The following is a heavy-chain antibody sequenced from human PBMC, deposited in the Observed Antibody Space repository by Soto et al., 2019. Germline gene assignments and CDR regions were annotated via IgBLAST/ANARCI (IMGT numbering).Heavy chain of an antibody. CDR1: GGSISSSSYY. V-gene: IGHV4-39*01. D-gene: IGHD6-19*01. CDR3: ARLEAGPNWFDP. CDR2: IYYSGST. Sequence: SGTMSLTCXVSGGSISSSSYYWGWIRKPPGKGLEWIGSIYYSGSTYYNPSLKSRVTISVDTSKNQFSLKLSSVTAADTAVYYCARLEAGPNWFDPWGQGTLVTVS. J-gene: IGHJ5*02.